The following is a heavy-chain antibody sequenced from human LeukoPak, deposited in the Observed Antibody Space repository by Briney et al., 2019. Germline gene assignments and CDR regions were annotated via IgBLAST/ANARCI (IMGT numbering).Heavy chain of an antibody. V-gene: IGHV4-30-2*01. CDR1: GGSISSGGYP. J-gene: IGHJ6*02. CDR3: AREKTYYDFWSGYSDGMDV. D-gene: IGHD3-3*01. CDR2: IYHSGST. Sequence: SETLPLTCAVSGGSISSGGYPWSWIRQPPGKGLEWIGYIYHSGSTYYNPSLKSRVTISVDRSKNQFSLKLSSVTAADTAVYYCAREKTYYDFWSGYSDGMDVWGQGTTVTVSS.